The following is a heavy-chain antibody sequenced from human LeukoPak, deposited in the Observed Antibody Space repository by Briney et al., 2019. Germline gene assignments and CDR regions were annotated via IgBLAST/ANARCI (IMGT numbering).Heavy chain of an antibody. Sequence: SETLSLTCTVSGGSISSSSYYWGWIRQPPGKGLEWIESMYHSGSTYYNPSLKSRVTISVDTSKNQFSLKLSSVTAADTAVYYCARGTYDYVWGSYRPFSYWGQGTLVTVSS. CDR1: GGSISSSSYY. V-gene: IGHV4-39*07. CDR3: ARGTYDYVWGSYRPFSY. CDR2: MYHSGST. J-gene: IGHJ4*02. D-gene: IGHD3-16*02.